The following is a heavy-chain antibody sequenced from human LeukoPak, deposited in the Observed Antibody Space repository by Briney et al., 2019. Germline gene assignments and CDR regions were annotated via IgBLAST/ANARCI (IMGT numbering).Heavy chain of an antibody. V-gene: IGHV5-51*01. Sequence: TLGESLKISCQASEYTFTNYWIGWVRQMPGKGLEWMGIIFPGDSDTRYSPSFQGQVTFSVDKSVSTAYLQWTSLKASDTAMYYCARQGPHYDNSHYSIPEDEAFDYWGQGTLVTVSS. CDR2: IFPGDSDT. D-gene: IGHD3-22*01. J-gene: IGHJ4*02. CDR3: ARQGPHYDNSHYSIPEDEAFDY. CDR1: EYTFTNYW.